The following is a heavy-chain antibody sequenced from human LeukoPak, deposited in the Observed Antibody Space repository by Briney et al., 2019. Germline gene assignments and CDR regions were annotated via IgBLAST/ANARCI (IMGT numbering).Heavy chain of an antibody. J-gene: IGHJ5*02. CDR3: ARPQYSSGWYASGSWFDP. CDR1: GYTFTSYY. V-gene: IGHV1-46*01. D-gene: IGHD6-19*01. Sequence: GASVKVSCKASGYTFTSYYMHWVRQAPGQGLEWMGIINPSGGSTSYAQKLQGRVTMTTDTSTSTAYMELRSLRSDDTAVYYCARPQYSSGWYASGSWFDPWGQGTLVTVSS. CDR2: INPSGGST.